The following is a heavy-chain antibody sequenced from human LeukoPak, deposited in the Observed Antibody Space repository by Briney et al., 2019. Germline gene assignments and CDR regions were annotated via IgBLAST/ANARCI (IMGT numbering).Heavy chain of an antibody. CDR2: IKQDGSEK. Sequence: GGSLRLSCAASGFTFSSYWISWVRQAPGKGLEWVANIKQDGSEKYYVDSVKGRFTISRDNTKNSLYLQMNSLRVEDTAVYYCASDIVATSGDFWGQGTLVTVSS. V-gene: IGHV3-7*01. D-gene: IGHD5-12*01. CDR1: GFTFSSYW. J-gene: IGHJ4*02. CDR3: ASDIVATSGDF.